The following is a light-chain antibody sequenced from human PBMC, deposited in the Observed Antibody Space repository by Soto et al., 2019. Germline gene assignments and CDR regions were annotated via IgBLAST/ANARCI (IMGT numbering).Light chain of an antibody. Sequence: DIQMTQSPSSLSASVGDRVTITCQASQDINKNLIWYQQKPGKAPKLLIYDASDLETGVPSRFSGSGSGTGFTFTISSLQPEDAATYYCQQYERYNPSFGGGTKLEI. V-gene: IGKV1-33*01. CDR2: DAS. J-gene: IGKJ4*02. CDR3: QQYERYNPS. CDR1: QDINKN.